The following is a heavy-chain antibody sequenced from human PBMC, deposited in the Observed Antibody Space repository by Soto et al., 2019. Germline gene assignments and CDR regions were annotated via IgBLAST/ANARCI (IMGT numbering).Heavy chain of an antibody. CDR1: GFTFSSYA. Sequence: QVQLVESGGGVVQPGRSLRLSCAASGFTFSSYAMHWVRQAPGKGLEWVAVISYDGSNKYYADSVKGRFTISRDNSKNTLYLQMNSLRAEDTAVYYCARDLESPYYYYGMDVWGQGTTVTVSS. V-gene: IGHV3-30-3*01. J-gene: IGHJ6*02. CDR3: ARDLESPYYYYGMDV. CDR2: ISYDGSNK.